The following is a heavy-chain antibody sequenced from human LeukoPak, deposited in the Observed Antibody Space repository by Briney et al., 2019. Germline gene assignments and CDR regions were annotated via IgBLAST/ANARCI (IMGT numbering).Heavy chain of an antibody. CDR2: IRYDGIKK. CDR3: AKDFQPYGDYFYPRDF. CDR1: GFNFNIYG. Sequence: PGGSVKLSCVVSGFNFNIYGMHWVRQAPGKGLEWVAFIRYDGIKKYYTDSVKGQLTVSRDNSKNTLYLQMDGLGPEDTAVYYCAKDFQPYGDYFYPRDFWGQGTQVTVSS. D-gene: IGHD4-17*01. J-gene: IGHJ4*02. V-gene: IGHV3-30*02.